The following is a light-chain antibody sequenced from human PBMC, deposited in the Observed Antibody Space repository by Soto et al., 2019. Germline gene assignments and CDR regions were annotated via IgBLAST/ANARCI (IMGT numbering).Light chain of an antibody. J-gene: IGKJ1*01. CDR1: QSVSTY. CDR2: GAS. Sequence: EIVLTQSPATLSLSPGERATLSCRASQSVSTYLAWFQQKPGQAPRLLIYGASNRATGISARFSGSGSGTDFTLTISSLEPEDFAVYYCQQRSSWPRTFGQGTKVDIK. CDR3: QQRSSWPRT. V-gene: IGKV3-11*01.